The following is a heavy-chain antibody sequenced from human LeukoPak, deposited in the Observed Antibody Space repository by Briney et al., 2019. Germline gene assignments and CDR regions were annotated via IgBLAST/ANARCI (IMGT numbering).Heavy chain of an antibody. V-gene: IGHV3-73*01. Sequence: GGSLRLSGAASGFTFRGSPIFWVGRAPGKGLEWVGRIRSKADNYATAYAASVQGRCTTSRDDSKNTAYLQLNSLKIEDTAVYYCTQFNYWGQGALVTVSS. D-gene: IGHD5-24*01. CDR1: GFTFRGSP. CDR2: IRSKADNYAT. CDR3: TQFNY. J-gene: IGHJ4*02.